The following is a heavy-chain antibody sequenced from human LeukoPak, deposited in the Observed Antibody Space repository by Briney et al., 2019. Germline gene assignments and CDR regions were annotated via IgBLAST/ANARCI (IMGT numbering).Heavy chain of an antibody. V-gene: IGHV4-59*01. D-gene: IGHD3-3*01. CDR1: GGSISSYY. CDR2: ISYGGST. J-gene: IGHJ3*01. CDR3: ARGIFGMVLNAFDL. Sequence: SETLSLTCTVSGGSISSYYWTWIRQPPERGLEWVGHISYGGSTNYNPSLKSRVTISVDTSTNQFSLKLSSVTAADTAVYYCARGIFGMVLNAFDLWGRGTMVTVSS.